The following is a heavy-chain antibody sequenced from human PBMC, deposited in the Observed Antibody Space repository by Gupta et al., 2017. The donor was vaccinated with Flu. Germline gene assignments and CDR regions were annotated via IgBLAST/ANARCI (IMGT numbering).Heavy chain of an antibody. Sequence: EVQLVESGGGLVMPGGSLRLSCAASGFTFSSYSMNWVRQAPGKGLEWVSSISSSSSYIYYADSVKGRFTISRDNAKTSLYLQMNSLRAEDTAVYYCARDRTNYYGMDVWGQGTTVTVSS. D-gene: IGHD1-7*01. J-gene: IGHJ6*02. V-gene: IGHV3-21*01. CDR1: GFTFSSYS. CDR2: ISSSSSYI. CDR3: ARDRTNYYGMDV.